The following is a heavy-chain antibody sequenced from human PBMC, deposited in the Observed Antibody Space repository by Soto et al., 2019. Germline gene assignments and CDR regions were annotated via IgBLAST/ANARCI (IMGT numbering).Heavy chain of an antibody. D-gene: IGHD6-25*01. CDR1: GYSVSTYS. J-gene: IGHJ5*02. Sequence: ETLSLNLGVSGYSVSTYSWSWIRQSPGKGLHWIGYIFYNGGTAYNPSLKSRITMSLDMSKKQFSLKLTSVTAADSSARGWFDPWGPGTLVTVSS. CDR2: IFYNGGT. V-gene: IGHV4-59*02. CDR3: FDP.